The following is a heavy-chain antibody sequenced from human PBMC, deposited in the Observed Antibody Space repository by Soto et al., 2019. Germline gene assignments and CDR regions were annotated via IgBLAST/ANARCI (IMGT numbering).Heavy chain of an antibody. Sequence: GGSLRLSCAASGFTFSNAWMNWVRQAPGKGLEWVGRIKSKTDGGTTDYAAPVKGRFTISRDDSKNTLYLQMNSLKTEDTAVYYCTTDREGYCSSTSCSFDYWGQGTLVTVSS. J-gene: IGHJ4*02. CDR2: IKSKTDGGTT. D-gene: IGHD2-2*01. V-gene: IGHV3-15*07. CDR3: TTDREGYCSSTSCSFDY. CDR1: GFTFSNAW.